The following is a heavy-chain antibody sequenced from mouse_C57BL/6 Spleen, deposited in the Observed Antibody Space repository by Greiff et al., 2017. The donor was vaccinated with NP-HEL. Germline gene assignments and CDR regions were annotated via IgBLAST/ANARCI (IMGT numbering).Heavy chain of an antibody. CDR1: GFTFSSYA. CDR2: ISDGGSYT. V-gene: IGHV5-4*01. J-gene: IGHJ1*03. D-gene: IGHD2-4*01. CDR3: AREEGYDYEWYFDV. Sequence: EVHLVESGGGLVKPGGSLKLSCAASGFTFSSYAMSWVRQTPEKRLEWVATISDGGSYTYYPDNVKGRFTISRDNAKNNLYLQMSHLKSEDTAMYYCAREEGYDYEWYFDVWGTGTTVTVSS.